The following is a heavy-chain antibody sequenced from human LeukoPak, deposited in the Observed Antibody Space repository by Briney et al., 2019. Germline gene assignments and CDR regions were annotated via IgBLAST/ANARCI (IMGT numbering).Heavy chain of an antibody. CDR1: GYTFNNYG. V-gene: IGHV1-18*01. CDR2: INIYNGNA. J-gene: IGHJ5*02. D-gene: IGHD6-19*01. Sequence: ASVKVSGKASGYTFNNYGITWVRQAPGQGLEWMGWINIYNGNADYAQKFQGRVTMTTETSTSTAYMELRSLRSDDTAVYYCARRAGYSSGLDLWGQGALVTVSS. CDR3: ARRAGYSSGLDL.